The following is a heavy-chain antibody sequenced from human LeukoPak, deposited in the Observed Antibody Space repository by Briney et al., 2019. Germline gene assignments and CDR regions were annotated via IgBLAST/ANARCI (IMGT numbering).Heavy chain of an antibody. CDR1: GGSISSSSYY. D-gene: IGHD3-9*01. J-gene: IGHJ3*02. V-gene: IGHV4-39*02. CDR2: IYYSGST. Sequence: PSETLSLTCTVSGGSISSSSYYWGWIRQPPGKGLEWIGSIYYSGSTHYNPSLKGRVTISVDTSKNHFSLKLSSVTAADTAVYYCARRSDILSYGFDIWGQGTMVIVSS. CDR3: ARRSDILSYGFDI.